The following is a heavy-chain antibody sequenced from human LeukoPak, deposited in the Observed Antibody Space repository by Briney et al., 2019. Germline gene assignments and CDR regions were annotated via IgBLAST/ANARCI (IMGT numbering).Heavy chain of an antibody. CDR3: TRDQTPYY. Sequence: GGSLRLSCTASGFTFADYAMTWVRPAPGKGLEWVGFIRSKVYGGTPEYAASVKGRLTISRDDSKGIAYLQMNSLKTEDTAVYYCTRDQTPYYWGQGTLVTVSS. J-gene: IGHJ4*02. CDR2: IRSKVYGGTP. V-gene: IGHV3-49*04. CDR1: GFTFADYA.